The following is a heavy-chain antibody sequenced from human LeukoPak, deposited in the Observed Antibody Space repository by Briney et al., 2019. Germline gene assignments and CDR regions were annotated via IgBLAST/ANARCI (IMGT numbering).Heavy chain of an antibody. V-gene: IGHV4-34*01. CDR1: GGSFSGYY. CDR2: INHSGRT. D-gene: IGHD2-21*02. J-gene: IGHJ5*02. Sequence: SETLSLTCAVYGGSFSGYYWSWIRQPPGKGLEWIGEINHSGRTNYNPSLKSRVTISVDTSKNQFSPKLSSVTAADTAVYYCAEGGDWDWFDPWGQGTLVTVSS. CDR3: AEGGDWDWFDP.